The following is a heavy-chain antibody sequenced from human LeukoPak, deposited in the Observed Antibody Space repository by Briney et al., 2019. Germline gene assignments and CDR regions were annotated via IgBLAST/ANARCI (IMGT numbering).Heavy chain of an antibody. V-gene: IGHV4-30-4*08. CDR1: GGSIRSGDYY. CDR2: IYYSGST. J-gene: IGHJ4*02. Sequence: TSQTLSLTCTVSGGSIRSGDYYWSWIRQPPGKGLEWIGYIYYSGSTYYNPSLKSRVTISVDTSKNQFSLKLSSVTAADTAVYYCAREDFGVANYFDYWGQGTLVTVSS. D-gene: IGHD3-3*01. CDR3: AREDFGVANYFDY.